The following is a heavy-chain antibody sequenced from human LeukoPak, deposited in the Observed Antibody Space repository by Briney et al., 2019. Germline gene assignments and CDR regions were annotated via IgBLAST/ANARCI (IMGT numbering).Heavy chain of an antibody. CDR1: GFSFSSYG. D-gene: IGHD3-3*01. V-gene: IGHV3-30*02. Sequence: GGSLRLSCAASGFSFSSYGMHWVRQAPGKGLEWMAFIRYDGSNKYYADSVKGRFTISRDNAKNSLYLQMNSLRAEDTAVYYCVRDLDSVAFLWGQGSLVTVSS. J-gene: IGHJ4*02. CDR2: IRYDGSNK. CDR3: VRDLDSVAFL.